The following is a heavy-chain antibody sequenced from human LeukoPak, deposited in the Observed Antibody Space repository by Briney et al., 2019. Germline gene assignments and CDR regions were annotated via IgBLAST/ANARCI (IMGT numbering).Heavy chain of an antibody. D-gene: IGHD3-9*01. J-gene: IGHJ5*02. CDR1: GFTFSSYS. CDR2: ISSSSSI. CDR3: ARDDRYYDILTSYYTEWFDP. V-gene: IGHV3-48*04. Sequence: GKSLRLSCAASGFTFSSYSMNWVRQAPGKGLEWVSYISSSSSIYYADSVKGRFTISRDNAKNSLHLQMNSLRAEDTAVYYCARDDRYYDILTSYYTEWFDPWGQGTLVTVSS.